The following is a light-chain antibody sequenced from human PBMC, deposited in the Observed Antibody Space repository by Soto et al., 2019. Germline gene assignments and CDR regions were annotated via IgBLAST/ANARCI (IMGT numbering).Light chain of an antibody. CDR1: QGVSSN. CDR2: AAS. J-gene: IGKJ4*01. V-gene: IGKV3-15*01. Sequence: EVVMTQSPATLSVSPGERATLSCRASQGVSSNLAWYQQKPGQAPRLLIYAASTRATAIPARFSGSGFGTEFTLTISSLQSEDCAVYYCQQYNYWKLSFGGGTKVEIK. CDR3: QQYNYWKLS.